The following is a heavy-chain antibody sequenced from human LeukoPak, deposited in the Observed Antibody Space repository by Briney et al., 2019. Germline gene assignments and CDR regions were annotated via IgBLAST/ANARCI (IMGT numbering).Heavy chain of an antibody. CDR1: GGTFSSYA. V-gene: IGHV1-18*01. D-gene: IGHD1-14*01. Sequence: ASVKVSCKASGGTFSSYAISWVRQAPGQGLAWMGWISAYNGNTNYAQKLQGRVTMTTDTSTSTAYMELRSLRSDDTAVYYRARGGDNWNHLIDYWGQGTLVTVSS. J-gene: IGHJ4*02. CDR2: ISAYNGNT. CDR3: ARGGDNWNHLIDY.